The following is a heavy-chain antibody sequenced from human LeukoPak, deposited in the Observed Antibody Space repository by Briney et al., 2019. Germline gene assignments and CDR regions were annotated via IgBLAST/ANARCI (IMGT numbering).Heavy chain of an antibody. J-gene: IGHJ4*02. CDR3: ARGYSYGQWYFDY. D-gene: IGHD5-18*01. Sequence: ASVKVSCKASGGTSSNYAISWVRQAPGHGLKWLGGIIPIFGTANYAQKFQGRVTITADESTSTAYMELSSLRSEDTAVYYCARGYSYGQWYFDYWGQGTLVTVSS. V-gene: IGHV1-69*13. CDR2: IIPIFGTA. CDR1: GGTSSNYA.